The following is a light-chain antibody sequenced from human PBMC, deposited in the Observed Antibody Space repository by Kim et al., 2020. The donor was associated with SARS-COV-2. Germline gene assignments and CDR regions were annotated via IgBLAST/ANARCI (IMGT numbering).Light chain of an antibody. CDR1: SSDVGNYNR. Sequence: QSALTQPPSVSGSPGQSVTISCTGTSSDVGNYNRVSWYQQPPGSAPTLMIYEVTNRPSGVPDRFSGSKSGNTASLTISGLQAEDEGDYYCSSYTSSNTWVFGTGTKVTVL. CDR3: SSYTSSNTWV. J-gene: IGLJ1*01. V-gene: IGLV2-18*02. CDR2: EVT.